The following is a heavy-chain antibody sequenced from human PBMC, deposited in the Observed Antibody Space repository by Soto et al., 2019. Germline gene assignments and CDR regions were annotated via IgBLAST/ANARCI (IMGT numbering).Heavy chain of an antibody. V-gene: IGHV4-4*07. CDR1: GDSVSSHY. CDR3: AREPLAHSYFDF. Sequence: SETLSLTCTVSGDSVSSHYWSWIRQPAGKGLEWLGRLYNDERTNYNPSLKSRITMSMDTSKNQFSLKLTSVTAADSAVYFCAREPLAHSYFDFWGQGILVTVSS. CDR2: LYNDERT. J-gene: IGHJ4*02.